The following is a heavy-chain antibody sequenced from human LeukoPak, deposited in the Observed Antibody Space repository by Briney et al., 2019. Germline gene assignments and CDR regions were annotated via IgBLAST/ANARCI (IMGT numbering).Heavy chain of an antibody. CDR1: GFSVSSNY. Sequence: GGSLRLSCAASGFSVSSNYRSWVRQAPGKGLEWVSVIYSNENPYYADSVKGRFIISRDNSKNMLYLQINTLRVEDTAVYYCARESGFGELFPFSFDYWGQGTLVTVSS. CDR2: IYSNENP. V-gene: IGHV3-66*01. J-gene: IGHJ4*02. CDR3: ARESGFGELFPFSFDY. D-gene: IGHD3-10*01.